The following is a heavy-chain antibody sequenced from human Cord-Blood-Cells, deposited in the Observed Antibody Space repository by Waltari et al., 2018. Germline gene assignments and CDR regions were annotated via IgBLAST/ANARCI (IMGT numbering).Heavy chain of an antibody. CDR2: ISGSGGST. CDR3: AKDDSNNWTYFDY. Sequence: EVQLLESGGGLVQPGGSLSLSCAASGFTFSSYAMSWVRQAPGKGLEWVSAISGSGGSTYYADSVKGRFTISRDNSKNTLYLQMNSLRAEDTAVYYCAKDDSNNWTYFDYWGQGTLVTVSS. CDR1: GFTFSSYA. D-gene: IGHD1-20*01. V-gene: IGHV3-23*01. J-gene: IGHJ4*02.